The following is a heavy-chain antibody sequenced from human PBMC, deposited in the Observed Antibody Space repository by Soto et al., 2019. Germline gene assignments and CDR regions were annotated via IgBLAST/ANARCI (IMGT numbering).Heavy chain of an antibody. D-gene: IGHD2-8*02. CDR1: GFICSSYD. CDR2: ILVDGRT. J-gene: IGHJ3*02. V-gene: IGHV3-23*01. Sequence: GGSLRLSCAASGFICSSYDMSWVRQAPGKGLEWVSTILVDGRTFYVDSVKGRFTISRDSSQNTVYLQMNSLTAGDTALYYCAKATVTGGGAFDICGQGTMVTVSS. CDR3: AKATVTGGGAFDI.